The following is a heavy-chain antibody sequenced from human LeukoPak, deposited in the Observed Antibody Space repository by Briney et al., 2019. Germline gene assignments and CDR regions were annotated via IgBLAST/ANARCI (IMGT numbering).Heavy chain of an antibody. CDR2: IYYSGST. V-gene: IGHV4-59*01. CDR1: GGSISSYY. Sequence: SETLSLTCTVSGGSISSYYWSWIRQPPGKGLEWIGYIYYSGSTNYNPSLKSRVTISVDTSKNQFSLKLSSVTAADTAVYYCARDSGTTGEVKFDPWGQGTLVTVSS. CDR3: ARDSGTTGEVKFDP. D-gene: IGHD3-10*01. J-gene: IGHJ5*02.